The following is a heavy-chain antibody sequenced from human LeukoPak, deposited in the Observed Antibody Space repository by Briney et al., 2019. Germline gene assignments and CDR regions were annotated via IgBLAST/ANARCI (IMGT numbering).Heavy chain of an antibody. Sequence: GGSLRLSCAASGFTFSSYWMSWVRQAPGKGLEWVANIKQDGSEKYYVDSVKGRFTISRDNAKNSLYLQMNSLRAEDTAVYYCARACYGSGSYHFDYWGQGTLVTVSS. V-gene: IGHV3-7*01. J-gene: IGHJ4*02. D-gene: IGHD3-10*01. CDR2: IKQDGSEK. CDR1: GFTFSSYW. CDR3: ARACYGSGSYHFDY.